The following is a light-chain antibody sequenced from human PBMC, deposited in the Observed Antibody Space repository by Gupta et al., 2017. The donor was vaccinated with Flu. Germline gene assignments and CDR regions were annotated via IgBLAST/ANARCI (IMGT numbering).Light chain of an antibody. CDR1: KLGDKY. Sequence: SYELTQPPSVSVSPGKTASITCSGDKLGDKYACWYQQKPGQAPVLVIYKDSKRPAGIPERFSGSNSGNTATLTISGTQAMDEDDYYCQAWDSSTYVFGTGTKVTVL. J-gene: IGLJ1*01. CDR2: KDS. V-gene: IGLV3-1*01. CDR3: QAWDSSTYV.